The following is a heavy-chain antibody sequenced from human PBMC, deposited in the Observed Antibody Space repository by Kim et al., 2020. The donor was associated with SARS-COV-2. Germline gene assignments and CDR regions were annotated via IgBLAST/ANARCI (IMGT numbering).Heavy chain of an antibody. CDR1: GYTLTELS. CDR3: ATFPSRGDGIWFDP. V-gene: IGHV1-24*01. CDR2: FDPEDGET. D-gene: IGHD6-25*01. Sequence: ASVKVSCKVSGYTLTELSMHWVRQAPGKGLEWMGGFDPEDGETIYAQKFQGRVTMTEDTSTDTAYMELSSLRSEDTAVYYCATFPSRGDGIWFDPWGQGTLVTVSS. J-gene: IGHJ5*02.